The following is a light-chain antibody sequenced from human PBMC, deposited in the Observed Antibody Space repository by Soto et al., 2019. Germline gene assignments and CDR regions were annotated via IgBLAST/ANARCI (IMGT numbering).Light chain of an antibody. V-gene: IGLV2-14*01. J-gene: IGLJ2*01. CDR1: SSDVGGYNH. CDR2: DVS. CDR3: SSNTGSSTTPVV. Sequence: QSALTQPASVSGSPGQSITISCTGTSSDVGGYNHVAWYQQHPGKAPKLIIYDVSNRPSGVSNRFSGSKSGNTASLTISGLQAEDEADYYCSSNTGSSTTPVVFGGGTKVT.